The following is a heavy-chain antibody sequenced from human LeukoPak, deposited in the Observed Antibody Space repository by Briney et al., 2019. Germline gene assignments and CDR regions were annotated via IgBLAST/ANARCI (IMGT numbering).Heavy chain of an antibody. CDR3: AELGITMIGGV. Sequence: GGSLRLSCAASGFTFISYSMHWVRQAPGKGLEWLSYISNSDNTMYNVDSVKGRFTISRDNAKNSLYLQMNSLRAEDTAVYYCAELGITMIGGVWGKGTTVTISS. V-gene: IGHV3-48*04. D-gene: IGHD3-10*02. CDR2: ISNSDNTM. J-gene: IGHJ6*04. CDR1: GFTFISYS.